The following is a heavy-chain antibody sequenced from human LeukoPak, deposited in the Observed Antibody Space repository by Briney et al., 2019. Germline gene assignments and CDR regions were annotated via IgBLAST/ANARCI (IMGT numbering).Heavy chain of an antibody. CDR3: ARDRARYSSSWYFDY. D-gene: IGHD6-13*01. V-gene: IGHV3-23*01. Sequence: GGSLRLSCAASGFTFSTYAMSWVRQAPGKGLEWVSAISGGGGSTHYADSVKGRFTISRDNSKNTLFLQMSSLRAEDTALYYCARDRARYSSSWYFDYWGQGTLVAVSS. CDR1: GFTFSTYA. CDR2: ISGGGGST. J-gene: IGHJ4*02.